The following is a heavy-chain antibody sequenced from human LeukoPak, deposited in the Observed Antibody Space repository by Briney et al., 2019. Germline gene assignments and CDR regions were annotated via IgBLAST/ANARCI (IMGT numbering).Heavy chain of an antibody. CDR3: AKFSSSDPY. V-gene: IGHV3-9*01. Sequence: GGSLRLSCAASGFTFDDYAMHWVRQAPGKGLEWVSGISWNSGSIGYADSVKGRFTISRDNAKNSLYLQMNSLRAEDTALYYCAKFSSSDPYWGQGTLVTVSS. D-gene: IGHD6-6*01. J-gene: IGHJ4*02. CDR1: GFTFDDYA. CDR2: ISWNSGSI.